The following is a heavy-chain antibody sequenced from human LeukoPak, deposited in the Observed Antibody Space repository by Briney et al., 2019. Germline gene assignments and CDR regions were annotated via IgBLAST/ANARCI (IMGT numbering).Heavy chain of an antibody. V-gene: IGHV3-23*01. J-gene: IGHJ2*01. CDR3: AKDRDIAASGYWYFDL. CDR2: ISGSGGST. Sequence: PGGSLRLSCAASGFTFSNYAMSWVRQAPGKGLEWVSAISGSGGSTYYADSVKGRFTISRDNSKNTLYLQMNSLRAEDTAVYYCAKDRDIAASGYWYFDLWGRGTLVTVSS. D-gene: IGHD6-13*01. CDR1: GFTFSNYA.